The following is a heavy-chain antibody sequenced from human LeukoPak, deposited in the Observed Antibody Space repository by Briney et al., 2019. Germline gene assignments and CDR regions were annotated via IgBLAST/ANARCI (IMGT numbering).Heavy chain of an antibody. D-gene: IGHD3-10*01. Sequence: PSETLSLTCAVYGGSFSGYYWSWIRQPPGKGLEWIGEINHSGSTNYNPSLKSRVTISVDTSKNQFSLKLSSVTAADTAVYYCARLLWFGDHPSYYYMDVWGKGTTVTVSS. J-gene: IGHJ6*03. V-gene: IGHV4-34*01. CDR3: ARLLWFGDHPSYYYMDV. CDR2: INHSGST. CDR1: GGSFSGYY.